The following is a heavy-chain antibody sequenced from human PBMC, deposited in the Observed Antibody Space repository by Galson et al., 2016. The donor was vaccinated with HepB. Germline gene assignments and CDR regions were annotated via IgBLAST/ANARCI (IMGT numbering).Heavy chain of an antibody. V-gene: IGHV6-1*01. J-gene: IGHJ6*02. CDR3: ARAPYSNGWYSRYGMDV. CDR2: TYYRSKWYN. D-gene: IGHD6-19*01. Sequence: AISGDSVSSNDAAWNWIRQSPSGDLEWLGRTYYRSKWYNESAVSVKSLIIINPDTSKNQFSLQLNSVTPEDTAVYYCARAPYSNGWYSRYGMDVWGQGTTVTVSS. CDR1: GDSVSSNDAA.